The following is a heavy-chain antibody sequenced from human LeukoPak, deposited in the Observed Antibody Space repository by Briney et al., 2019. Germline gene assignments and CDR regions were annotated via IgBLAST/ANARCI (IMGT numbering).Heavy chain of an antibody. V-gene: IGHV4-39*01. CDR3: ATRHSSGREDY. Sequence: SETLSLTCSVSGGSISRSSYYWGWIRQPPGKGLEWIGAISYSGTTYYNPSLESRVTISVDTSKNQFSLNLSSVTAADTAVYYCATRHSSGREDYWGQGTLVTVSS. CDR2: ISYSGTT. J-gene: IGHJ4*02. D-gene: IGHD6-19*01. CDR1: GGSISRSSYY.